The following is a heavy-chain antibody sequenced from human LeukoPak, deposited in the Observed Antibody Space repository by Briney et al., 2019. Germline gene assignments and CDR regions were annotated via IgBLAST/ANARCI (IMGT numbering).Heavy chain of an antibody. D-gene: IGHD2-2*02. CDR1: GGSFSGYY. CDR2: INHSRST. J-gene: IGHJ4*02. V-gene: IGHV4-34*01. CDR3: ARDYCSSTSCYKDY. Sequence: SETLSLTCAVYGGSFSGYYWSWIRQPPGKGLEWIGEINHSRSTNYNPSLKSRVTISVDTSKNQFSLKLSSVTAADTAVYYCARDYCSSTSCYKDYWGQGTLVTVSS.